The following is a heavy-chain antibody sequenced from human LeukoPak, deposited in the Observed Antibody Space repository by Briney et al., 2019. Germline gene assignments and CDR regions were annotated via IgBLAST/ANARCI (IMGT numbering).Heavy chain of an antibody. CDR1: GYTFTDYY. CDR3: ASQFYASETYYAYFDY. CDR2: INPNSGGT. D-gene: IGHD3-10*01. V-gene: IGHV1-2*02. J-gene: IGHJ4*02. Sequence: ASVKVSCKASGYTFTDYYMHWVRQAPGQGLEWMGWINPNSGGTNYAQKFQGRVTMSRDTSINTVYAELSSLRSDDTAVFYCASQFYASETYYAYFDYWGQGTLVTVSS.